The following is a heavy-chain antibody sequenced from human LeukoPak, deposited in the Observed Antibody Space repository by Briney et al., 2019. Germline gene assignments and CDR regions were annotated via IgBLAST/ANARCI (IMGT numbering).Heavy chain of an antibody. CDR2: ILHNGDST. D-gene: IGHD2-15*01. CDR1: GFTCSTYV. J-gene: IGHJ4*02. CDR3: ADHFPYCSRGSCSYFDH. Sequence: PGGSLRLSCAASGFTCSTYVMSWVRQAPGKGLEWLSLILHNGDSTYYADSVKGRFTISRDNPKNTLSLQMNSLRGEDTAIYYCADHFPYCSRGSCSYFDHWGQGTLVTVSS. V-gene: IGHV3-23*01.